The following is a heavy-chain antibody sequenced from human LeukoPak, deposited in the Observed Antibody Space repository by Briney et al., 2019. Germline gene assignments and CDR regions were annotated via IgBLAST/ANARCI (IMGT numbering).Heavy chain of an antibody. CDR3: ARHPKLSPLDY. D-gene: IGHD2-15*01. CDR2: INHSGST. J-gene: IGHJ4*02. CDR1: GGSFSGCY. Sequence: SETLSLTCAVYGGSFSGCYWSWIRQPPGKGLEWIGEINHSGSTNYNPSLKSRVTISVDTSKNQFSLKLSSVTAADTAVYYCARHPKLSPLDYWGQGTLVTVSS. V-gene: IGHV4-34*01.